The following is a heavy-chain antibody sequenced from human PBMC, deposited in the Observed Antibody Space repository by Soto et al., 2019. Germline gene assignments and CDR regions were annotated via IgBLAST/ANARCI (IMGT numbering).Heavy chain of an antibody. CDR3: ATWHLREHAYDI. D-gene: IGHD5-12*01. CDR2: LYDVDGS. Sequence: DVQLVESGGGLIQPGESLRLSCAAFGLTISGKKYVAWVRQAPGKGLEWVSALYDVDGSFYADSVTGRFTTSSDSSKTTVYLQMRDLRPEDTALYFCATWHLREHAYDIWGQGTMVTVSS. CDR1: GLTISGKKY. V-gene: IGHV3-53*01. J-gene: IGHJ3*02.